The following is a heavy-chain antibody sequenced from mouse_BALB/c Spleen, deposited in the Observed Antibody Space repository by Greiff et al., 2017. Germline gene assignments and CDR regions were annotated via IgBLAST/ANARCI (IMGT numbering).Heavy chain of an antibody. V-gene: IGHV3-2*02. CDR3: ARSDYDYAAWFAY. CDR2: ISYSGST. J-gene: IGHJ3*01. D-gene: IGHD2-4*01. CDR1: GYSITSDYA. Sequence: DVKLQESGPGLVKPSQSLSLTCTVTGYSITSDYAWNWIRQFPGNKLEWMGYISYSGSTSYNPSLKSRISITRDTSKNQFFLQLNSVTTEDTATYYCARSDYDYAAWFAYWGQGTLVTVSA.